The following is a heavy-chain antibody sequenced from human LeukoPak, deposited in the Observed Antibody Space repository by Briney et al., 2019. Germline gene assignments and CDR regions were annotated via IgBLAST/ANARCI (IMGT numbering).Heavy chain of an antibody. CDR2: IYYSGST. J-gene: IGHJ4*02. Sequence: PSETLSLTCTVSGGFISSSSYYWGWIRQPPGKELEWIGSIYYSGSTYYNPSLKSRVTISVDTSKNQFSLKLSSVTAADTAVYYCARHGVAAAGFDYWGQGTLVTVSS. D-gene: IGHD6-13*01. CDR1: GGFISSSSYY. CDR3: ARHGVAAAGFDY. V-gene: IGHV4-39*01.